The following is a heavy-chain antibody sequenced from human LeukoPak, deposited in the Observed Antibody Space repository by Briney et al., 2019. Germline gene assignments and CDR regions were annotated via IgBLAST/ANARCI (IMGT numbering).Heavy chain of an antibody. J-gene: IGHJ5*02. CDR1: GGSISSSSYY. CDR2: IYYSGST. V-gene: IGHV4-39*07. CDR3: ARGSSWFDP. Sequence: SETLSLTCTVSGGSISSSSYYWGWIRQPPGKGLEWIGSIYYSGSTYYNPSLKSRVTISVDTSKNQFSLKLSSVTAAGTAVYYCARGSSWFDPWGQGTLVTVSS.